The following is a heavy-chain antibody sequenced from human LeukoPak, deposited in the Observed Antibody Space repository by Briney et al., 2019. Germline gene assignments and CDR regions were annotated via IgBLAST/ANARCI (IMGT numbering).Heavy chain of an antibody. CDR2: IYHSGST. J-gene: IGHJ5*02. V-gene: IGHV4-38-2*01. CDR3: ARGGYDILTGPMDWFDP. D-gene: IGHD3-9*01. CDR1: GYSISSGYY. Sequence: PSETLSLTCAVYGYSISSGYYWGCIRQPPGKGLEGIGSIYHSGSTYYNPSLKSRVTISVDTSKNQFSLKLSSVTAADTAVYYCARGGYDILTGPMDWFDPWGQGTLVTVSS.